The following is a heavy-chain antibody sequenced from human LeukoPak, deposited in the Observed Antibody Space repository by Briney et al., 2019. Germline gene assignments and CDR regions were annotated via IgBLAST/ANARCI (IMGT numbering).Heavy chain of an antibody. Sequence: PSETLSLTCTVSGGSISSSSYYWGWIRQPPGKGLEWIGSIYYSGSTYYNPSLKSRVTISVDTSKNQFSLKLSSVTAADTAVYYCARGSGYDSGYYYYGMDVWGQGTTVTVSS. V-gene: IGHV4-39*07. CDR2: IYYSGST. CDR1: GGSISSSSYY. D-gene: IGHD5-12*01. J-gene: IGHJ6*02. CDR3: ARGSGYDSGYYYYGMDV.